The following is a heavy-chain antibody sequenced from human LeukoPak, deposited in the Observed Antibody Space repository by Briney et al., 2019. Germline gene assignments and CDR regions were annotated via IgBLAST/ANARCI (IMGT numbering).Heavy chain of an antibody. CDR1: RGTFSNYA. CDR2: IIPKFAIA. Sequence: SVKVSCKASRGTFSNYAISWVRQAPGQGLEWMGQIIPKFAIAHYAQKFQGRVTITADESTSTAYLELSSLRSEDTAVYYCARGGDWFDPWGQGTLVTVSS. CDR3: ARGGDWFDP. V-gene: IGHV1-69*13. J-gene: IGHJ5*02. D-gene: IGHD3-16*01.